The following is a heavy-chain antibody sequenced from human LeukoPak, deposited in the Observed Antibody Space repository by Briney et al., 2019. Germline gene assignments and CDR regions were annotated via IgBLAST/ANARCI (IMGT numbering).Heavy chain of an antibody. CDR2: IYYSGST. D-gene: IGHD2-2*01. CDR3: ARLPVVPAAMRSGITYFDY. Sequence: SETLSLTCTVSGGSISSYYWSWIRQPPGKGLEWIGYIYYSGSTNYNPSLKSRVTISVDTSKNQFSLKLSSVTAADTAVYYCARLPVVPAAMRSGITYFDYWGQGTLVTVSS. CDR1: GGSISSYY. J-gene: IGHJ4*02. V-gene: IGHV4-59*12.